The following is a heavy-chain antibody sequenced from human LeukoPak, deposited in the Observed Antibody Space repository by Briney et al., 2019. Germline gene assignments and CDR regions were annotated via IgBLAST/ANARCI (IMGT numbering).Heavy chain of an antibody. CDR3: ANLGGYYYDSSGYYAGPFDY. D-gene: IGHD3-22*01. J-gene: IGHJ4*02. V-gene: IGHV3-23*01. CDR1: GFTFSSYA. CDR2: ISGSGGST. Sequence: PGGSLRLSCAASGFTFSSYAMSWVRQAPGKGLEWVSAISGSGGSTYYADSVKGRFTISRDNSKNTLYLQMNSLRAEDTAVYYCANLGGYYYDSSGYYAGPFDYWAREPWSPSPQ.